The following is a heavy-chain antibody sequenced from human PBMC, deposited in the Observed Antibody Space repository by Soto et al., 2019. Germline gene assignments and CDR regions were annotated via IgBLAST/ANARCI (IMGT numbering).Heavy chain of an antibody. D-gene: IGHD6-6*01. CDR3: ARRGYTRSSGYYYYGMDV. V-gene: IGHV5-51*01. CDR2: IYPGDSDT. CDR1: GYSFTSYW. J-gene: IGHJ6*02. Sequence: PGESLKISCKGSGYSFTSYWVGWVRQMPGKGLEWMGIIYPGDSDTRYSPSFQGQVTISADKSISAAYLQWSSLKASDTAMYYCARRGYTRSSGYYYYGMDVWGQGTTVTVSS.